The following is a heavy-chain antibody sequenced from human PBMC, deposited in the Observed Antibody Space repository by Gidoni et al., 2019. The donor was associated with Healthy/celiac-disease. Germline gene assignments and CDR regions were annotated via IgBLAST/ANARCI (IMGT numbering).Heavy chain of an antibody. J-gene: IGHJ4*02. Sequence: GYAQKFQGRVTMTRNTSISTAYMELSSLRSEDTAVYYCARGGYDFWCGYSNVWGQGTLVTVSA. D-gene: IGHD3-3*01. CDR3: ARGGYDFWCGYSNV. V-gene: IGHV1-8*01.